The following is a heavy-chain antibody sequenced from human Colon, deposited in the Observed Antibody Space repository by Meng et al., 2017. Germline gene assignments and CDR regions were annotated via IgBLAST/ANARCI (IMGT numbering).Heavy chain of an antibody. J-gene: IGHJ4*02. CDR3: AQTFYYGSLY. Sequence: QLTFKQSGPTQVLPTQAPTLTCTFSGFPLRTTGVGVGWIRQPPGKALEWLALIYWNDTERYSPSLRSRLTITKDTSKNQVVLTMTNMDPVDTATYYCAQTFYYGSLYWGQGTLVTVSS. CDR2: IYWNDTE. D-gene: IGHD3-10*01. V-gene: IGHV2-5*01. CDR1: GFPLRTTGVG.